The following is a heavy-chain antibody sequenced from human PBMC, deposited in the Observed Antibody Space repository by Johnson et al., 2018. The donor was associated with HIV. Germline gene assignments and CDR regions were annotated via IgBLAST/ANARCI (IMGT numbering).Heavy chain of an antibody. CDR2: IWYNGSNK. J-gene: IGHJ3*02. V-gene: IGHV3-33*01. CDR3: ARALGATYAFDI. D-gene: IGHD1-26*01. CDR1: GFTFSNYA. Sequence: VQLVESGGGVVQPGGSLRLSCAASGFTFSNYAMHWVRQAPGKGLEWVAVIWYNGSNKHYEGSVKGRFTISRENAKNSLYLQMNSLRAGDTAVYYCARALGATYAFDIWGQGTIVTVSS.